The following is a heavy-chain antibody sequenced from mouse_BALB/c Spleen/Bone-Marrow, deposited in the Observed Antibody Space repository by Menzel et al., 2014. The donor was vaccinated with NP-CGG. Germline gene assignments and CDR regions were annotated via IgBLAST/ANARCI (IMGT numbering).Heavy chain of an antibody. CDR1: GFPLTSYG. D-gene: IGHD2-1*01. CDR3: ARSPQRTTMIGY. Sequence: VQGVESGPGLVAPSQSLSITCTVSGFPLTSYGVHWVRQPPGKGLEWLGVIWAGGSTNYNSALMSRLSISKDNSKSXVFLKMNSLQTDDTAMYYCARSPQRTTMIGYWGQGTTLTVSS. J-gene: IGHJ2*01. V-gene: IGHV2-9*02. CDR2: IWAGGST.